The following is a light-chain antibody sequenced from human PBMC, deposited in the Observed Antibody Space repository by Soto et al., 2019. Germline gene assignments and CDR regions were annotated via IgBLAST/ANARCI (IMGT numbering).Light chain of an antibody. J-gene: IGKJ1*01. Sequence: MLTQSPGTLSMSPGESATLSCRASQTFRSNYLAWYQKRPGQPPRLLIYGASIRATGIGDRFTGGGSGTDFSLTISRLEPEEFAVYYCQHYDSSSPTFGQGTKVEIK. CDR2: GAS. V-gene: IGKV3-20*01. CDR1: QTFRSNY. CDR3: QHYDSSSPT.